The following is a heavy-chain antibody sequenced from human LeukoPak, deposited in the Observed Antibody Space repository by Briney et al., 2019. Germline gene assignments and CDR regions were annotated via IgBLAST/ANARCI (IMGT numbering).Heavy chain of an antibody. V-gene: IGHV3-48*01. D-gene: IGHD5-24*01. Sequence: PGGSLRLSCAASGFTFSSYSMNWVRQAPGKGLEWVSYISSSSSTIYYADSVKGQFTISRDNAKNSLYLQMNSLRAEDTAVYYCARGGRKRWLQIDYWGQGTLVTVSS. CDR3: ARGGRKRWLQIDY. CDR1: GFTFSSYS. CDR2: ISSSSSTI. J-gene: IGHJ4*02.